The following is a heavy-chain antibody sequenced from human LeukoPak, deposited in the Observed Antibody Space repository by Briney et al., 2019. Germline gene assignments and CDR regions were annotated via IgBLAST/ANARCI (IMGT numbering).Heavy chain of an antibody. V-gene: IGHV4-4*07. CDR1: GGSISGYY. D-gene: IGHD2-15*01. CDR3: ARDFSCSGGSCPLFDS. Sequence: PSETLSLTCTVSGGSISGYYWSWIRQPAGKGLEWIGRIYSSGSTNYNPSLKSRVTMSVDTSKNQFSLKVRSVTAADTAVYYCARDFSCSGGSCPLFDSWGQGTLVSVSS. J-gene: IGHJ4*02. CDR2: IYSSGST.